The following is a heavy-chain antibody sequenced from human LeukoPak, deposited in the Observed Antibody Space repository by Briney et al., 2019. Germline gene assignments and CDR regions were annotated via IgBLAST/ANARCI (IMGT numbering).Heavy chain of an antibody. Sequence: GESLKISCKGSASTFTNYWFGWVRQTPGKGLEWMGIIYPGDSDTRYSPSFQGQVTISADRSISTAYLQWSSLKASDTAIYYCARRNGYSSGWIDDWGQGTLVTVSS. V-gene: IGHV5-51*01. CDR1: ASTFTNYW. J-gene: IGHJ4*02. CDR2: IYPGDSDT. CDR3: ARRNGYSSGWIDD. D-gene: IGHD6-19*01.